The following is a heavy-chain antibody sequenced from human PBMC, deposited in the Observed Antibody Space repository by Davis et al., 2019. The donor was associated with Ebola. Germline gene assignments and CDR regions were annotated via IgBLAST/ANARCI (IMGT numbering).Heavy chain of an antibody. CDR2: IRHDGSNQ. CDR3: ARDRGFYADYDYYYYGMDV. J-gene: IGHJ6*02. Sequence: GESLKISCAVSGFTFSSFGMQWVRQAPGKGLEWVAFIRHDGSNQYYADSVKGRFTISRDNAKNTVYLQMNSLRAEDTAVYYCARDRGFYADYDYYYYGMDVWGQGTTVTVS. V-gene: IGHV3-30*02. D-gene: IGHD4-17*01. CDR1: GFTFSSFG.